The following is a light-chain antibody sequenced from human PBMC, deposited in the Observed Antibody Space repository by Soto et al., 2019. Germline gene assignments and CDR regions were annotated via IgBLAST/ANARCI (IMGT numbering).Light chain of an antibody. CDR1: RSISDW. Sequence: IRMTQSPSTLSASVGDRVTITCRASRSISDWLAWYQQRPGKAPKALIYDASSLESGVPSRFSGSGSGTEFTLTISSLQPDDFATYYCQQYNSYSKTFGQGTKVDI. CDR2: DAS. V-gene: IGKV1-5*01. CDR3: QQYNSYSKT. J-gene: IGKJ1*01.